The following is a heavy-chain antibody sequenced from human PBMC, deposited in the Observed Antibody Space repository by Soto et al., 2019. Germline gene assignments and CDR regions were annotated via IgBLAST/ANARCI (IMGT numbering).Heavy chain of an antibody. V-gene: IGHV1-69*04. D-gene: IGHD2-15*01. CDR2: IIPILGIA. Sequence: SVKVSCKASGYTFTSYGISWVRQAPGQGLEWMGRIIPILGIANYAQKFQGRVTITADKSTSTAYMELSSLRSEDTAVYYCARRYCSGGSCYYGMDVWGQGTTVTVSS. CDR1: GYTFTSYG. CDR3: ARRYCSGGSCYYGMDV. J-gene: IGHJ6*02.